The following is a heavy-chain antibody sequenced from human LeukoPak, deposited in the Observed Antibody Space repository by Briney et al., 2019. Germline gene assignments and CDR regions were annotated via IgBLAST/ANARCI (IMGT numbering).Heavy chain of an antibody. CDR1: GYTFTSYG. CDR3: ARMYSSSWYDPFDY. Sequence: SVKVSCKASGYTFTSYGISWVRQAPGQGLEWMGGIIPIFGTANYAQKFQGRVTITADKSTSTAYMELSSLRSEDTAVYYCARMYSSSWYDPFDYWGQGTLVTVSS. D-gene: IGHD6-13*01. CDR2: IIPIFGTA. V-gene: IGHV1-69*06. J-gene: IGHJ4*02.